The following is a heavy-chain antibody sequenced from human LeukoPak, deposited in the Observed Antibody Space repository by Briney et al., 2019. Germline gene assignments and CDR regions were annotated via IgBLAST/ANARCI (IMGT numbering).Heavy chain of an antibody. CDR3: ARHSSGSYYGYLDY. V-gene: IGHV4-38-2*01. D-gene: IGHD1-26*01. CDR2: IYHSGST. J-gene: IGHJ4*02. Sequence: SETLSLTCAVSGYSISSGYYWGWIRQPPGKGLEWIGSIYHSGSTYYNPSLKSRVTISVDTSKNQFSLKLSSVTAADTAVYYCARHSSGSYYGYLDYWGQGTLVTVSS. CDR1: GYSISSGYY.